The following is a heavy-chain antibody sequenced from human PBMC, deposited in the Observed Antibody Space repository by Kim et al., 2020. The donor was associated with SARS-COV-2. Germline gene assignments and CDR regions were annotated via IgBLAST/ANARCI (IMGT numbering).Heavy chain of an antibody. Sequence: GGSLRLSCAASGFTFDDYAMHWVRQAPGKGLEWVSGISWNSGSIGYADSVKGRFTISRDNAKNSLYLQMNSLRAEDTALYYCAKVSDYGDYVAPFDYWGQGTLVTVSS. CDR2: ISWNSGSI. D-gene: IGHD4-17*01. V-gene: IGHV3-9*01. CDR1: GFTFDDYA. CDR3: AKVSDYGDYVAPFDY. J-gene: IGHJ4*02.